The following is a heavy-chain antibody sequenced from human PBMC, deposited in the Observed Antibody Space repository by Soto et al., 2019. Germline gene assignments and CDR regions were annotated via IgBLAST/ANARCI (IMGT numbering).Heavy chain of an antibody. V-gene: IGHV4-39*01. CDR3: ARPNARRYYYYGMDV. CDR2: IYYSGST. J-gene: IGHJ6*02. CDR1: GGSISSSSYY. D-gene: IGHD3-3*02. Sequence: QLQLQESGPGLVKPSETLSLTCTVSGGSISSSSYYWGWIRQPPGKGLEWIGSIYYSGSTYYNPSLKSRVTISVDTYKNKFSLKLSSVTAADTAVYYCARPNARRYYYYGMDVWGQGTTVTVSS.